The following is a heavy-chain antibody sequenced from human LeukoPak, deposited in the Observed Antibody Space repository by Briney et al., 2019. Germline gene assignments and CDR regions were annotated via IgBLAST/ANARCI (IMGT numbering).Heavy chain of an antibody. CDR2: IYYSGST. D-gene: IGHD6-19*01. V-gene: IGHV4-59*12. CDR3: AREPWDSSGWYDY. Sequence: SETLSLTCTVSGGSISSYYWSWIRQPPGKGLEWIGYIYYSGSTNYNPSLKSRVTISVDTSKNQFSLQLNSVTPEDTAVYYCAREPWDSSGWYDYWGQGTLVTVSS. CDR1: GGSISSYY. J-gene: IGHJ4*02.